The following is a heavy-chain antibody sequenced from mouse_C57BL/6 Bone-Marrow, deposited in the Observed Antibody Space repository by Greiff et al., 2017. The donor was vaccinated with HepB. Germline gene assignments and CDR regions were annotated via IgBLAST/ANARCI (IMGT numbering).Heavy chain of an antibody. Sequence: VQLQQPGAELVKPGASVKLSCKASGYTFTSYWMHWVKQRPGQGLEWIGMIHPNSGSTNYNEKFKSKATLTVDKSSSTAYMQLSSLTSEDSAVYYCARQGFGPWFAYWGQGTLVTGSA. J-gene: IGHJ3*01. CDR2: IHPNSGST. CDR1: GYTFTSYW. V-gene: IGHV1-64*01. CDR3: ARQGFGPWFAY.